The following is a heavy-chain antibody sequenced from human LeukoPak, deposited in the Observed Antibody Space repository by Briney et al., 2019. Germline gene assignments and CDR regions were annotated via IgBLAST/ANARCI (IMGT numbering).Heavy chain of an antibody. J-gene: IGHJ4*02. V-gene: IGHV3-23*01. Sequence: GSLRLSFVASGLTFSSDVMSWVRLAPGKGLEWVSTVSGSGGNTYYADSVKGRFTISRDNSKNTLYLQMNRLRAEDTAVYYCAKKGGASKYYFDYWGQGTLVTVSS. CDR1: GLTFSSDV. CDR3: AKKGGASKYYFDY. D-gene: IGHD1-26*01. CDR2: VSGSGGNT.